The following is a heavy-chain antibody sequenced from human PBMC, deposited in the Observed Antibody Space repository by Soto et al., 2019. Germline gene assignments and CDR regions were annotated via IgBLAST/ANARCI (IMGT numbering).Heavy chain of an antibody. V-gene: IGHV4-34*01. Sequence: PSETLSLTCAVYGGSFSGYYWSWIRQPPGKGLEWIGEINHSGSTNYNPSLKSRVTISVDTSKNQFSLKLSSVTAADTAVYYCARANRMTRITMVRGVQNWFDPWGQGTLVTVSS. CDR2: INHSGST. CDR1: GGSFSGYY. D-gene: IGHD3-10*01. CDR3: ARANRMTRITMVRGVQNWFDP. J-gene: IGHJ5*02.